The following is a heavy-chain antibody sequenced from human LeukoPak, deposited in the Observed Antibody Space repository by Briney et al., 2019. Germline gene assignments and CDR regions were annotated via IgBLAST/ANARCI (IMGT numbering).Heavy chain of an antibody. CDR2: INPNSGGT. CDR3: TTPEAIQRGPFDY. CDR1: GYTFTGYY. D-gene: IGHD5-18*01. Sequence: ASVKVSCKASGYTFTGYYMHWVRQAPGQGLEWMGWINPNSGGTNYVQKFQGRVTMTRDTSTSTVYMELSSLRSEDTAVYYCTTPEAIQRGPFDYWGQGTLVTVSS. V-gene: IGHV1-2*02. J-gene: IGHJ4*02.